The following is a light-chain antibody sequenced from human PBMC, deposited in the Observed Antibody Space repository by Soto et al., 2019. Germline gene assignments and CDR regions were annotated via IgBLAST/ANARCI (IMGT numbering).Light chain of an antibody. V-gene: IGLV2-14*01. CDR2: EVS. CDR1: SSDVGGYKY. Sequence: QSALTQPASVSGSPGQSIAISCTGTSSDVGGYKYVSWYQQHPGKAPKLLISEVSNRPSGVSDRFSGSKSGNTASLTISGLQAEDEADYYCSSFTSSYTFVFGRGTKVTVL. J-gene: IGLJ1*01. CDR3: SSFTSSYTFV.